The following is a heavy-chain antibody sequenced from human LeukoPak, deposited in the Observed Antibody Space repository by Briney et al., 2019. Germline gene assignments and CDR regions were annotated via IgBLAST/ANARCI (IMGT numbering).Heavy chain of an antibody. CDR3: ARWVEYYYDSSGYYDY. Sequence: GESLTISCKGSGFTFTSYWNAWVRQMPGKGLGWMGIIYPGDSDTRYSPSFQGQVTISVDKSISTAYLQWSSLKASDTAMYYCARWVEYYYDSSGYYDYWGQGTLVTVSS. J-gene: IGHJ4*02. D-gene: IGHD3-22*01. CDR1: GFTFTSYW. CDR2: IYPGDSDT. V-gene: IGHV5-51*01.